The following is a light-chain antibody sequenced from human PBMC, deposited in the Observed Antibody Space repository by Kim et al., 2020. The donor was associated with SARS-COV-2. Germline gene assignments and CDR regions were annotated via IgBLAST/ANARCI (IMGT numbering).Light chain of an antibody. V-gene: IGKV1-5*03. J-gene: IGKJ2*01. CDR3: QQYVSYPYT. CDR1: QSISTW. Sequence: DIQMTQSPATLSASVGDRVTMTCRASQSISTWLAWYQQKPGNAPELLIYKASTLETGVPSRFSGSGSETVFSLSISSLQPIDSATYYCQQYVSYPYTFGQGTKLEI. CDR2: KAS.